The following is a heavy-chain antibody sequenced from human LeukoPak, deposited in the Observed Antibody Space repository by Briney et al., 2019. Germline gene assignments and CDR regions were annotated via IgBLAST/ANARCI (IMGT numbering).Heavy chain of an antibody. D-gene: IGHD6-19*01. J-gene: IGHJ4*02. V-gene: IGHV3-7*01. Sequence: PGGSLRLSCAASGFTFSSYGMHWVRQAPGKGLEWVANIKQDGSEKYYVDSVKGRFTISRDNAKNSLYLQMNSLRAEDTAVYYCARDFRLGSGWYDYWGQGTLVTVSS. CDR1: GFTFSSYG. CDR2: IKQDGSEK. CDR3: ARDFRLGSGWYDY.